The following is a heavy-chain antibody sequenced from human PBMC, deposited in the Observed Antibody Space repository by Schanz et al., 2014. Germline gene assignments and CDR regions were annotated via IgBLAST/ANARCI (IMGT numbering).Heavy chain of an antibody. CDR1: AFIFRSYS. Sequence: EVQLVESGGGLVQPGGSLRLSCAASAFIFRSYSMHWVRQAPGKGLEWVSYISSSSSTIYYADSVKGRFTISRDNSKNTLDLQMNSLSAEDTAVYYCAKRNHDMQSLPLDYWGQGTLVIVSS. CDR3: AKRNHDMQSLPLDY. CDR2: ISSSSSTI. D-gene: IGHD3-9*01. V-gene: IGHV3-48*01. J-gene: IGHJ4*02.